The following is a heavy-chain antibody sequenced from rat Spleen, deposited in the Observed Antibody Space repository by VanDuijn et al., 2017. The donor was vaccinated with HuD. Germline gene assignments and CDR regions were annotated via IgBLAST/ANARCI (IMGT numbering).Heavy chain of an antibody. Sequence: EVQLVESGGGLVQPGGSLKLSCVASGFTFNNYWMTWIRQAPGKGLEWVASITNASGRTYYPDSVKGRFTISRDTAQNTLYLQMNSLRSEDTATYYCATVLSGNWFVYWGQGTLVTVSS. V-gene: IGHV5-31*01. J-gene: IGHJ3*01. CDR3: ATVLSGNWFVY. CDR1: GFTFNNYW. D-gene: IGHD1-1*01. CDR2: ITNASGRT.